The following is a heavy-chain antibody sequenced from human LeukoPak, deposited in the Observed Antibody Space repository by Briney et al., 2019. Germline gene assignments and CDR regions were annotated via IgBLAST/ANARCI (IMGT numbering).Heavy chain of an antibody. CDR2: IYTSGST. CDR3: ARSRPWMRHFDY. CDR1: GGSISSGSYY. J-gene: IGHJ4*02. Sequence: SQTLSLTCTVSGGSISSGSYYWSWIRQPAGKGLEWIGRIYTSGSTNYNPSLKSRVTISVDTSKNQFSLKLSSVTAADTAVYYCARSRPWMRHFDYWGQGTLVTVSS. V-gene: IGHV4-61*02. D-gene: IGHD1-1*01.